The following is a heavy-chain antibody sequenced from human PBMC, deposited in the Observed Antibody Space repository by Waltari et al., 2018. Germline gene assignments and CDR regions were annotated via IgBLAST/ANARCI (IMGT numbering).Heavy chain of an antibody. CDR1: GFTVSSNY. CDR2: IYSGGRT. D-gene: IGHD5-18*01. J-gene: IGHJ4*02. CDR3: ARAGVEKLWPYYFDY. V-gene: IGHV3-53*01. Sequence: EVQLVESGGGLIQPGGSLRLSCAASGFTVSSNYMSWVRQAPGKGLEWVSVIYSGGRTYYEDAVKGRFTISRDNSKNTLYLQMNSLRAEDTAVYYCARAGVEKLWPYYFDYWGQGTLVTVSS.